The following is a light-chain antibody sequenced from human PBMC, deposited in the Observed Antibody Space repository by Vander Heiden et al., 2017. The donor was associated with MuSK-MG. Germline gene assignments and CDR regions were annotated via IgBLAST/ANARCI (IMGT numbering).Light chain of an antibody. V-gene: IGKV1-5*03. CDR3: QQFISYPYT. Sequence: DIQLTQSPSTLSASVGDRATITCRASQSISNWLAWYQQKPGRAPRLLMYKASTLESGVPLRFSGSGSGTQFTLTINNLQPDDCATYFCQQFISYPYTFGQGTKLEIK. CDR1: QSISNW. J-gene: IGKJ2*01. CDR2: KAS.